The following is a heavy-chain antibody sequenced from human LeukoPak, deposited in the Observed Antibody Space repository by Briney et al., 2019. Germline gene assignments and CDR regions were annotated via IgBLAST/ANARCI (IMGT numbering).Heavy chain of an antibody. V-gene: IGHV4-39*07. CDR2: IYYSGST. J-gene: IGHJ4*02. CDR1: GGSISSSSYY. Sequence: PSETLSLTCTVSGGSISSSSYYWGWIRQPPGKGLEWIGSIYYSGSTYYNPSLKSRVTISADTSKNQFSLKLSSVTAADTAVYYCARLGGVTPDWNFDYWGQGTLVTVSS. CDR3: ARLGGVTPDWNFDY. D-gene: IGHD2-21*02.